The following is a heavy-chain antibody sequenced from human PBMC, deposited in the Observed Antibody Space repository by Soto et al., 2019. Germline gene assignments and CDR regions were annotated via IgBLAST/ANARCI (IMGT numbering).Heavy chain of an antibody. CDR2: IYYSGST. J-gene: IGHJ5*02. V-gene: IGHV4-39*01. D-gene: IGHD6-19*01. CDR1: GGSISSSSYY. CDR3: ARHLDSSGWYGWFDP. Sequence: SETLSLTCTVSGGSISSSSYYWGWIRQPPGKGLERIGSIYYSGSTYYNPSLKSRVTISVDTSKNQFSLKLSSVTAADTAVYYCARHLDSSGWYGWFDPWGQGTLVTVSS.